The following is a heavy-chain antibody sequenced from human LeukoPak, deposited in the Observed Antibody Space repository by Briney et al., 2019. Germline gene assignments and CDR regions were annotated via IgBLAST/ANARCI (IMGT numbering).Heavy chain of an antibody. D-gene: IGHD3-16*01. CDR3: LSGGVHYDAFDY. V-gene: IGHV4-39*02. CDR1: GASISGITNY. J-gene: IGHJ4*02. CDR2: VDYTGTT. Sequence: SETLSLTCSVSGASISGITNYRGWIRQPPGKGLEWIGSVDYTGTTFYNPSLKSRVTVSVDTSKNHFSLRLTSVTAADTAVYYCLSGGVHYDAFDYWGQGTLVTVSS.